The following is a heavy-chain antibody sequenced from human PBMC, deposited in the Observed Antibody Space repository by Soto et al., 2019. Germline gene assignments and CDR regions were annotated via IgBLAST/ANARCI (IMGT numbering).Heavy chain of an antibody. Sequence: GGSLRLSCAASGFTFDDYAMHWVRQAPGKGLEWVSGISWNSGSIGYADSVKGRFTISRGNAKNSLYLQMNSLRAEDTALYYCAKDMEGARYSSGWYDAFDIWGQGTMVTVSS. CDR2: ISWNSGSI. CDR3: AKDMEGARYSSGWYDAFDI. J-gene: IGHJ3*02. CDR1: GFTFDDYA. D-gene: IGHD6-19*01. V-gene: IGHV3-9*01.